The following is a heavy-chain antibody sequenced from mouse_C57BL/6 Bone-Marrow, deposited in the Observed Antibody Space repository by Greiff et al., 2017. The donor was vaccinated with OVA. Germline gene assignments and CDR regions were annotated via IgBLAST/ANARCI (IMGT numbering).Heavy chain of an antibody. CDR1: GYTFTSYW. D-gene: IGHD3-2*02. CDR3: AQTAQAPAWFAY. J-gene: IGHJ3*01. CDR2: IDPSDSYT. Sequence: QVQLQQPGAELVKPGASVKLSCKASGYTFTSYWMQWVKQRPGQGLEWIGEIDPSDSYTNYNQKFKGKATLTVDTSSSTAYMQLSSLTSEDSAVYYGAQTAQAPAWFAYWGQGTLVTVSA. V-gene: IGHV1-50*01.